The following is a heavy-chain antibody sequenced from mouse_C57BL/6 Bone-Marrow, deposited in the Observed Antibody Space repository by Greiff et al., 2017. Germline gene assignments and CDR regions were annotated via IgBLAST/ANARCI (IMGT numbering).Heavy chain of an antibody. CDR3: AREGNWEVGFDY. J-gene: IGHJ2*01. CDR1: GYTFTSYW. CDR2: IDPSDSYT. V-gene: IGHV1-69*01. Sequence: VQLQQPGAELVMPGASVKLSCKASGYTFTSYWMHWVKQRPGQGLEWIGEIDPSDSYTNYNQKFNGKSTLTVYKSSSTAYMQRSSLTSEDSAVYYCAREGNWEVGFDYWGQGTTLTVSS. D-gene: IGHD4-1*01.